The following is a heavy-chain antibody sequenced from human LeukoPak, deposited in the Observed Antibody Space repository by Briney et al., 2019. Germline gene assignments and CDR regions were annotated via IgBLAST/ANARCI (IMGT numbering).Heavy chain of an antibody. CDR3: TRDLVGATSDF. CDR2: INIDGSST. V-gene: IGHV3-74*01. Sequence: GGSLRLSCAASGFIFTTYWMHWVREAPGKGLVWVARINIDGSSTYYADSVKGRFTISRDNAKNTLYLQMNSLRAEDTAVYYCTRDLVGATSDFWGQGTLVTVSS. J-gene: IGHJ4*02. D-gene: IGHD1-26*01. CDR1: GFIFTTYW.